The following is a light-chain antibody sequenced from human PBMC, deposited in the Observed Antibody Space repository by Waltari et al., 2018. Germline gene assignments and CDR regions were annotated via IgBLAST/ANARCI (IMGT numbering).Light chain of an antibody. V-gene: IGLV2-8*01. J-gene: IGLJ3*02. Sequence: QSALTQPPSASGSPGQSVTISCTGTSSDVGGYDYVSWYQHHPGKAPKLLIYNVSQRPSGVPDRFSGSKSGNTASLTVSGLQAEDEADYYCGSYGVTNIEFWVFGGGTKLTVL. CDR1: SSDVGGYDY. CDR3: GSYGVTNIEFWV. CDR2: NVS.